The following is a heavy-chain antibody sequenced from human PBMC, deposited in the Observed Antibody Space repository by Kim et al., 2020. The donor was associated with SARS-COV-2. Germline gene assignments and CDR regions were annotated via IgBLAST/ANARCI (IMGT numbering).Heavy chain of an antibody. CDR1: GYTFTGYY. CDR2: INPNSGGT. Sequence: ASVKVSYKASGYTFTGYYMHWVRQAPGQGLEWMGRINPNSGGTNYAQKFQGRVTMTRDTSISTAYMELSRLRSDDTAVYYCARVIAVAGYNWFDPWGQGTLVTVSS. CDR3: ARVIAVAGYNWFDP. D-gene: IGHD6-19*01. V-gene: IGHV1-2*06. J-gene: IGHJ5*02.